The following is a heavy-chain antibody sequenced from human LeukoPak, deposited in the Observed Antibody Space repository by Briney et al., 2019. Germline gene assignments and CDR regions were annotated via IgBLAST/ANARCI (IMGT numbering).Heavy chain of an antibody. D-gene: IGHD3-3*01. J-gene: IGHJ6*03. Sequence: SGGSLRLSCAASGFTISSYAMSWVRQSPGKGLAWVSAISGSGGSTYYADSVKGRFTISRDNSKNTLYLQMNSLRAEDTAVYYCASHYDFWSGSHMDVWGKGTTVTVSS. V-gene: IGHV3-23*01. CDR2: ISGSGGST. CDR1: GFTISSYA. CDR3: ASHYDFWSGSHMDV.